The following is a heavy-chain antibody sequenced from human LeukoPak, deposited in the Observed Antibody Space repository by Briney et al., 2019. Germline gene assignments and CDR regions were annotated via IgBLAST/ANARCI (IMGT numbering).Heavy chain of an antibody. J-gene: IGHJ4*02. V-gene: IGHV4-59*12. CDR3: ARGLASGYPPIPFDY. Sequence: SETLSLTCSVSGGSISSYYWSWIRQPPGKGLEWIGYIYYSGRTNYNPSLKSRVPISVDTSKNQFSLSLDSVTAADTAAYYCARGLASGYPPIPFDYWGQGTLVTVSS. CDR2: IYYSGRT. CDR1: GGSISSYY. D-gene: IGHD3-3*01.